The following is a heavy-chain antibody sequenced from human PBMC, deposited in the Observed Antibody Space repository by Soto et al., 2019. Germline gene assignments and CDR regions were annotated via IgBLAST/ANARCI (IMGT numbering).Heavy chain of an antibody. Sequence: SVKVSCKASGGTFSSYTISWVRQAPGQGLEWMGRIIPILGIANYAQKFQGRVTITADKSTSTAYMELSSLRSEDTAVYYCARDLAQYDSSGYAAFDIWGQGTMVTVSS. V-gene: IGHV1-69*04. CDR1: GGTFSSYT. CDR3: ARDLAQYDSSGYAAFDI. D-gene: IGHD3-22*01. CDR2: IIPILGIA. J-gene: IGHJ3*02.